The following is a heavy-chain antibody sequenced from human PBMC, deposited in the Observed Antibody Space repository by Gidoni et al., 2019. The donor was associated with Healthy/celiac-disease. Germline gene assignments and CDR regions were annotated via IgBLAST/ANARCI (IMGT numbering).Heavy chain of an antibody. Sequence: EVQLVESGGGLVQPGRSLRLSCAAYGFTFDDYAMHWVRQAPGKGLECVSCISWNSGSIGYADSVKGRFTISRDNAKNSLYLQMNSLRAEDTALYYCASADSGWYSYAFDIWGQGTMVTVSS. CDR3: ASADSGWYSYAFDI. CDR1: GFTFDDYA. D-gene: IGHD6-19*01. J-gene: IGHJ3*02. CDR2: ISWNSGSI. V-gene: IGHV3-9*01.